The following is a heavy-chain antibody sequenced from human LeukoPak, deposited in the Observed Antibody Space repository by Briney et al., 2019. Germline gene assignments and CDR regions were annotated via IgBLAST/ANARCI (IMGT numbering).Heavy chain of an antibody. CDR1: GFAFSSYW. CDR2: IKQDGSEK. Sequence: GGSLRLSCAASGFAFSSYWMSWVRQAPGKGLEWAANIKQDGSEKYYVDSVKGRFTISRDNAKNSLYLQMNSLRAEDTAVYYCARETSLDAFDIWGQGTMVTVSS. D-gene: IGHD1-7*01. J-gene: IGHJ3*02. V-gene: IGHV3-7*01. CDR3: ARETSLDAFDI.